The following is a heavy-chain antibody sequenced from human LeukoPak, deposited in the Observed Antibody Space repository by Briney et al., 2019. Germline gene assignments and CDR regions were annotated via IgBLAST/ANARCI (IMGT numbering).Heavy chain of an antibody. CDR1: GFTFSGYS. CDR2: IISSSSSI. CDR3: ARDRYTRRYFDY. D-gene: IGHD6-13*01. Sequence: GGSLRLSCAASGFTFSGYSMNWVRQAPGKGLEWVSYIISSSSSIYYADSVEGRFTISRDNAKNSLYLQMNSLRAEDTAVYYCARDRYTRRYFDYWGQGTLVTVSS. V-gene: IGHV3-48*01. J-gene: IGHJ4*02.